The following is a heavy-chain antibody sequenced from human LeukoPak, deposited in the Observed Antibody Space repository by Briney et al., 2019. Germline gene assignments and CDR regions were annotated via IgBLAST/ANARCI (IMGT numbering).Heavy chain of an antibody. D-gene: IGHD3-10*01. CDR2: ISSSSSNI. CDR1: GFTFSSYS. CDR3: ARDIITMVRGLIDVFDI. V-gene: IGHV3-48*04. J-gene: IGHJ3*02. Sequence: QPGGSLRLSCVASGFTFSSYSMNWVRQAPGKGLEWVSYISSSSSNIYYGDSVKGRFTISRDNARTSLYLQMNSLRAEDTAVYYCARDIITMVRGLIDVFDIWGQGTMVTVSS.